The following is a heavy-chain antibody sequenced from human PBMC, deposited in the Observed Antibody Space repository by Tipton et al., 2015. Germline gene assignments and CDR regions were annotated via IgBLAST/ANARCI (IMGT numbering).Heavy chain of an antibody. D-gene: IGHD3-3*01. CDR1: GGSISSYY. J-gene: IGHJ6*02. CDR3: ARDSGPQSMTIFGPRGYYAMDV. V-gene: IGHV4-59*01. Sequence: TLSLTCTVSGGSISSYYWSWIRQPPGKGLEWIGYIYYTGSTKYNPSLKSRVTISVDTSKNQVSLKLSSVTAADTAVYYCARDSGPQSMTIFGPRGYYAMDVWGQGTTVTVSS. CDR2: IYYTGST.